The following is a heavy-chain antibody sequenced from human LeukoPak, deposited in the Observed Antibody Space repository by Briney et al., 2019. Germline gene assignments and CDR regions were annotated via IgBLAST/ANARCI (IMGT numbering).Heavy chain of an antibody. CDR3: AREGLNIAVAGPADY. D-gene: IGHD6-19*01. V-gene: IGHV3-48*04. Sequence: GGSLRLSCAASGFTFSSYSMNWVRQAPGKGLEWVSYISSSSSTIYYADSVKGRFTISRDNAKNSLYLQMNSLRAEDTAVYYCAREGLNIAVAGPADYWGQGTLVTVSS. CDR2: ISSSSSTI. J-gene: IGHJ4*02. CDR1: GFTFSSYS.